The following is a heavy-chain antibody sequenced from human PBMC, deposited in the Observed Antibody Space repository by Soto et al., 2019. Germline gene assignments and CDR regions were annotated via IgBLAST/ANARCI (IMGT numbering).Heavy chain of an antibody. J-gene: IGHJ4*02. D-gene: IGHD6-25*01. CDR1: GGSISSSNW. CDR3: ARAAIGGGSGPFDY. V-gene: IGHV4-4*02. CDR2: IYHSGST. Sequence: QVQLQESGPGLVKPSGTLSLTCAVSGGSISSSNWWSWVLQPPGKGLEWIGEIYHSGSTNYNQSLKSLVTISVDTSKKPFSLKLSPVTAADTAVYYCARAAIGGGSGPFDYWGQGTLVTVSS.